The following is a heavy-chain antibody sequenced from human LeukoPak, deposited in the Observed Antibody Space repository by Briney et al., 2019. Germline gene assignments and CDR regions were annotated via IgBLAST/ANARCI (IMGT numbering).Heavy chain of an antibody. V-gene: IGHV3-7*01. J-gene: IGHJ4*02. D-gene: IGHD3-22*01. Sequence: PGGSLRLSCAASGFTFSSYWMSWVRQAPGKGLEWVANIKQDGSEKYYVDSVKGRFTISRDNAKNSLYLQMNSLRAEDTAVYYCARHRRVETYYYDSSGYYPLDYWGQGTLVTVSS. CDR1: GFTFSSYW. CDR2: IKQDGSEK. CDR3: ARHRRVETYYYDSSGYYPLDY.